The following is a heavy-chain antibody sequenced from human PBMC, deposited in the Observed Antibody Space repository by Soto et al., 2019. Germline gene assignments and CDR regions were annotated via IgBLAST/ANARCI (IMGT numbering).Heavy chain of an antibody. D-gene: IGHD1-1*01. Sequence: SETLSLTCTASGASINSRDYYWAWIRQSPGKGLEWIGSIFYSGTTYYNPSLKSRVTVSVDRSKNQFSLKLTSVTAADTAIFYCARQQLEGACKGGPYHRGQGTLVTVS. CDR1: GASINSRDYY. CDR2: IFYSGTT. CDR3: ARQQLEGACKGGPYH. J-gene: IGHJ4*02. V-gene: IGHV4-39*01.